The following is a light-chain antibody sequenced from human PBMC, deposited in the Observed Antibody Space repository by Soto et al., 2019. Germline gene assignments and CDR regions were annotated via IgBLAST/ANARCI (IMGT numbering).Light chain of an antibody. CDR2: GVS. CDR3: ISYTGSSTSYV. J-gene: IGLJ1*01. V-gene: IGLV2-14*01. CDR1: RSDIGSYNY. Sequence: QSALTQPASVSGSPGQSITISCSGTRSDIGSYNYVAWYQQFPGKTPKILIYGVSNRPSGVSSRFSGSKSGNTASLTISGLQAEEEADYYCISYTGSSTSYVFGGGTKVTV.